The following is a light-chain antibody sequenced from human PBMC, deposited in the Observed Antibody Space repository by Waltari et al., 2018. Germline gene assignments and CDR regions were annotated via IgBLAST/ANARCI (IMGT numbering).Light chain of an antibody. CDR1: SSDVGGYNY. Sequence: QSALTQPRSVSGSPGQSVTIPCTGTSSDVGGYNYVSWYQQHPGKAPKLMIYDVSKRPAGVPDRFSCSKSGNTASLTISGRQAEDEADDYCCSYAGSTGNVFGTGTKVTVL. J-gene: IGLJ1*01. CDR3: CSYAGSTGNV. CDR2: DVS. V-gene: IGLV2-11*01.